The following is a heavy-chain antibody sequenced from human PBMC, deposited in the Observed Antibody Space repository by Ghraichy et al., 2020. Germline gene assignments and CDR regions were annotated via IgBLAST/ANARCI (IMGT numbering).Heavy chain of an antibody. CDR1: GGSISSSSYY. V-gene: IGHV4-39*01. D-gene: IGHD3-16*01. J-gene: IGHJ4*02. CDR2: IYYSGST. Sequence: SETLSLTCTVSGGSISSSSYYWGWIRQPPGKGLEWIGSIYYSGSTYYNPSLKSRVTISVDTSKNQFSLKLSSVTAADTAVYYCARHKGLGIREAQFDYWGQGTLVTVSS. CDR3: ARHKGLGIREAQFDY.